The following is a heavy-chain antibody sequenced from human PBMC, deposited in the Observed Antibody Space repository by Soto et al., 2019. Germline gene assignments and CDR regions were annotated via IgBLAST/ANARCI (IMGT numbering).Heavy chain of an antibody. Sequence: GGSLRLSCAASGFTFSSYSMNWVRQAPGKGLEWVSSISSSSSYIYYADSVKGRFTISRDNAKNSLYLQMNSLRAEDTAVYYCARDVPGGGVRGRAWFDPWGQGTLVTVSS. CDR2: ISSSSSYI. D-gene: IGHD3-10*01. CDR3: ARDVPGGGVRGRAWFDP. V-gene: IGHV3-21*01. CDR1: GFTFSSYS. J-gene: IGHJ5*02.